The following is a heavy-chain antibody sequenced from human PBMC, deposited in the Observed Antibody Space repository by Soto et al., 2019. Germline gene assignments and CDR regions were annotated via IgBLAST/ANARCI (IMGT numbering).Heavy chain of an antibody. J-gene: IGHJ5*02. CDR3: EKGLGANSPSSRWFDP. D-gene: IGHD3-16*01. V-gene: IGHV3-23*01. CDR1: GFAFSNYA. CDR2: IGRNGANT. Sequence: GGSLRLSCAASGFAFSNYAMSWVRQTAGKGMEWVAMIGRNGANTYYADSAKGRFTISRDNSKKTMYLQMNSLRVEDAAIYYCEKGLGANSPSSRWFDPWGHGTLVTVSS.